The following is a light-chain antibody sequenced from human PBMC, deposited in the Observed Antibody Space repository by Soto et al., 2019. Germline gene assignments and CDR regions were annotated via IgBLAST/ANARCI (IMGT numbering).Light chain of an antibody. Sequence: DIQMTQAPSTLSASIGDRVIITCRASQSISHWLAWYQQKPGKAPKLLISDASILESGVPSSFSGSTSGTEFTLTISSLQPDDFATYYCQQYHTYRTFGQGTKVEIK. J-gene: IGKJ1*01. CDR2: DAS. V-gene: IGKV1-5*01. CDR1: QSISHW. CDR3: QQYHTYRT.